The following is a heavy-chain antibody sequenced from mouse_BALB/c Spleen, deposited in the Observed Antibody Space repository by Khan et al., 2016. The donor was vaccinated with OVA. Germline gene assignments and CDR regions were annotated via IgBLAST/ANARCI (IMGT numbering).Heavy chain of an antibody. CDR2: INPTSGYT. V-gene: IGHV1-7*01. J-gene: IGHJ2*01. CDR1: GYTFTTYW. Sequence: VQLVESGAELAKPGASVKMSCKASGYTFTTYWMHWVKQRPGQGLEWIGYINPTSGYTDYNDKFTDRATLSADKSSRTAYMQLNSLTSEDSAVYYCTRDRIAYWGQGTTLTVSS. CDR3: TRDRIAY.